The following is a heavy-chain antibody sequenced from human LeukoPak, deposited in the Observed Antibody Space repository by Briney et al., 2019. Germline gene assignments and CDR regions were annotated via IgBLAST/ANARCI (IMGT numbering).Heavy chain of an antibody. V-gene: IGHV3-48*03. D-gene: IGHD3-10*02. CDR2: ISSSGGTI. Sequence: GGSLRLSCAASGFTFSSYEMNGVRQAPGKGLGWVSYISSSGGTIYYADSVKGRFTISRDNATNSLYLQMNSLRAEDTAVYYCAELGITMIGGVWGKGTTVTISS. CDR1: GFTFSSYE. J-gene: IGHJ6*04. CDR3: AELGITMIGGV.